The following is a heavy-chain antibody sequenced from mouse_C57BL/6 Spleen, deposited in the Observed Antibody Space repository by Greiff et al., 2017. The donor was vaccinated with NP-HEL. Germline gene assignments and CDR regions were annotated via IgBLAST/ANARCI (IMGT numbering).Heavy chain of an antibody. CDR3: ARLPITTVVARGPSYFDY. Sequence: EVHLVESGGGLVKPGGSLKLSCAASGFTFSSYTMSWVRQTPEQRLEWVATISGGGGNTYYPDSVKGRFTISRDNAKNTLYLQMSSLRSEDTALYYCARLPITTVVARGPSYFDYWGQGTTLTVSS. D-gene: IGHD1-1*01. CDR2: ISGGGGNT. J-gene: IGHJ2*01. CDR1: GFTFSSYT. V-gene: IGHV5-9*01.